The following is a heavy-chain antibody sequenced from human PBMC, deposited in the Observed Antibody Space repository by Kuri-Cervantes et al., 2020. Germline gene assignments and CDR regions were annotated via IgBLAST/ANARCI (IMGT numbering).Heavy chain of an antibody. Sequence: SETLSLTCTVSGGSISSSSYYWGWIRRPPGKELEWIGSIYYSGSTYYNPPLKSRVTISVDSSKNQFSLKLSSVTAADSAVYYCAREGYFYWFNGLYVWGQGTTVTVSS. V-gene: IGHV4-39*02. CDR1: GGSISSSSYY. CDR2: IYYSGST. CDR3: AREGYFYWFNGLYV. D-gene: IGHD3-9*01. J-gene: IGHJ6*02.